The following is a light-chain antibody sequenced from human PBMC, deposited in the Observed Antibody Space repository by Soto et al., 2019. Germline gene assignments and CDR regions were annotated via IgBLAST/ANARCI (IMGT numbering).Light chain of an antibody. CDR3: QQYRSSPFI. CDR1: QSVLYNSNNKNY. J-gene: IGKJ3*01. Sequence: DIVMTQSPDSLAVSLGERATINCKSSQSVLYNSNNKNYLAWYQQKPGQPPKMLIYWASTRESGVPDRFSGSGSGTNFSLTVSSLQAEDVAVYYCQQYRSSPFIFGPGTKVDI. V-gene: IGKV4-1*01. CDR2: WAS.